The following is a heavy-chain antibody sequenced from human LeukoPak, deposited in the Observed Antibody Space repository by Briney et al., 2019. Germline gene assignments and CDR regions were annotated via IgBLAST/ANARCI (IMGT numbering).Heavy chain of an antibody. D-gene: IGHD5-12*01. CDR2: INPDSGDS. J-gene: IGHJ4*02. CDR3: ATGVATAFTY. CDR1: GYTFTDYY. V-gene: IGHV1-2*02. Sequence: GASVKVSCKASGYTFTDYYLHWVRQAPGQGLEWMAFINPDSGDSYSAPKFQGRVTMTRDTSISTASMELNWLTSDDTAVYYCATGVATAFTYWGQGTLVTVSS.